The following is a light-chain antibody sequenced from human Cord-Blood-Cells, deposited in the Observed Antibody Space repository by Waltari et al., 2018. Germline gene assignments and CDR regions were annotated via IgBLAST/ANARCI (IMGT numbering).Light chain of an antibody. J-gene: IGLJ2*01. V-gene: IGLV2-14*01. CDR2: DVS. CDR3: SSYTSSSTFVV. CDR1: SSDVGGYNY. Sequence: QSALTQPVSVSGSPGQSITISCTGTSSDVGGYNYVSLYQQHPGKAPRLMIYDVSKRPSGVSNRFSGSKSGNTAPLTISGLQAEDEADYYCSSYTSSSTFVVFGGGTKLTVL.